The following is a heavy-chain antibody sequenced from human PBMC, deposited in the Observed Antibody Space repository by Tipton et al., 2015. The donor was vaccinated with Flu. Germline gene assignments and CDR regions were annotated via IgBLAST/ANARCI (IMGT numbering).Heavy chain of an antibody. D-gene: IGHD6-19*01. CDR3: ARDQGYSSAWYDY. J-gene: IGHJ4*02. CDR2: IRSKAYGGTT. CDR1: GFTFGDYA. Sequence: SLRLSCTASGFTFGDYAMSWARQAPGKGLEWVGFIRSKAYGGTTEYAASVKGRFTISRDDSKSIAYLQMNSLKTEDTAVFYCARDQGYSSAWYDYWGQGTLVAVSS. V-gene: IGHV3-49*04.